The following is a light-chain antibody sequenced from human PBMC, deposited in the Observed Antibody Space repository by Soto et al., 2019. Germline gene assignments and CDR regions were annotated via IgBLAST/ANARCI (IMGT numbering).Light chain of an antibody. Sequence: QSALTQPPSASGTPGQMVTISCSGSSSNIGSNTVNWCQQLPGMAPKLLIYNNSQRPSGVPDRFSGSKSGTSASLAISGLQSEDEADYYCAAWDDSLRGLEFGGGTKLTVL. J-gene: IGLJ2*01. V-gene: IGLV1-44*01. CDR2: NNS. CDR1: SSNIGSNT. CDR3: AAWDDSLRGLE.